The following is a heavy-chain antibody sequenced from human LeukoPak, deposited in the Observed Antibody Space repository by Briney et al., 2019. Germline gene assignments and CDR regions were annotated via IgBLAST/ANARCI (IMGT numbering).Heavy chain of an antibody. V-gene: IGHV3-33*05. Sequence: PGGSLRLSCAASGFTFSNYGMHWVRQAPGKGLEWVAVISYDGSNIYYADSVKGRFTISRDNSKNTLYLQMNSLRAEDTAVYYCAREENWNIDCWGQGTLVTVSS. CDR1: GFTFSNYG. CDR3: AREENWNIDC. D-gene: IGHD1/OR15-1a*01. J-gene: IGHJ4*02. CDR2: ISYDGSNI.